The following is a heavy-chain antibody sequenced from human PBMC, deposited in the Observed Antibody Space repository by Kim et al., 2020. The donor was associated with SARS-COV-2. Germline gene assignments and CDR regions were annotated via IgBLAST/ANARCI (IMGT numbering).Heavy chain of an antibody. V-gene: IGHV3-53*01. D-gene: IGHD2-2*01. CDR2: IYSYSGLSS. Sequence: GGSLRLSCEASGFTVSSKYMTWVRQAPGKGLDWVATIYSYSGLSSLYADAVRGRFTISRDNSKNRLYLQMSSLRADDTAVYYCSRVGRRDGYISSWFDP. CDR1: GFTVSSKY. J-gene: IGHJ5*02. CDR3: SRVGRRDGYISSWFDP.